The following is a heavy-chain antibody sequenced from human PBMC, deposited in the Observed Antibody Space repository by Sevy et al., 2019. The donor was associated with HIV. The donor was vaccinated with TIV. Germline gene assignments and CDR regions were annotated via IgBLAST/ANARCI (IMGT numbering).Heavy chain of an antibody. CDR2: ISSSGSTI. CDR1: GFTFSSYE. Sequence: GGSLRLSCAASGFTFSSYEMNWVRQAPGKGLEWVSYISSSGSTIYYEDSVKGRFTISRDNAKNSLYLQMNSLRAKDTAVYYCATATPRVADYWGQRTLFTAS. CDR3: ATATPRVADY. J-gene: IGHJ4*02. V-gene: IGHV3-48*03. D-gene: IGHD2-15*01.